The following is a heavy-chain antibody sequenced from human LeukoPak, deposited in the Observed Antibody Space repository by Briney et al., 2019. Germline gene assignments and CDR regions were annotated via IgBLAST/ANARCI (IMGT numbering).Heavy chain of an antibody. Sequence: PSETLSLTCTVSGGSISYYYWSWIRQPPGKGLELIGYIYYSGSTNYNPSLKSRVTISVDTSENQFSLKLSSVTAADTAVYYCARQGYSAYEILDYWGQGTLVTVSS. CDR2: IYYSGST. CDR1: GGSISYYY. J-gene: IGHJ4*02. D-gene: IGHD5-12*01. V-gene: IGHV4-59*08. CDR3: ARQGYSAYEILDY.